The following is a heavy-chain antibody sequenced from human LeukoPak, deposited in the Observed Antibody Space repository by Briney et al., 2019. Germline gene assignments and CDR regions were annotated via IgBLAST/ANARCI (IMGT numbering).Heavy chain of an antibody. CDR3: ARDERLLSFLK. D-gene: IGHD3-3*01. V-gene: IGHV3-74*01. CDR1: GFTFSSYW. CDR2: INRDGSNT. J-gene: IGHJ4*02. Sequence: PGGSLRLSCAASGFTFSSYWMHWVRQAPGKGLVWVSRINRDGSNTTYADSVQGRFTISRDNAKNTLYLQMNSLRAEDTAIYYCARDERLLSFLKWGQGTLVTVSS.